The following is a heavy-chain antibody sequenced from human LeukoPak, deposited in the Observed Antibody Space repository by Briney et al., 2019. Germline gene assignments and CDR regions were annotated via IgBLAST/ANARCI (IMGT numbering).Heavy chain of an antibody. J-gene: IGHJ4*02. Sequence: GGSLRHSCAASGFTFSSYSMNWVRQAPGKGLEWVSYISSSSSTIYYADSVKGRFTISRDNAKNSLYLQMNSLRDEDTAVYYCARGGGYCSSSSCRPNLGYWGQGTLVTVSS. CDR2: ISSSSSTI. CDR3: ARGGGYCSSSSCRPNLGY. D-gene: IGHD2-2*01. CDR1: GFTFSSYS. V-gene: IGHV3-48*02.